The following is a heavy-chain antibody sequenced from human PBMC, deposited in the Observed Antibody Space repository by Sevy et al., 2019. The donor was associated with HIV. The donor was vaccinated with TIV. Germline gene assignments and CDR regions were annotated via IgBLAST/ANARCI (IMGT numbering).Heavy chain of an antibody. Sequence: QLGGSLRLSCAASGFTFSSYVMHWVRQAPGKGLEWVALIWYDGTIKYYADSVKGRFTISRDNSKDTLFLQMNSLTPEDTAVYYCARGGGYCGGDCYSIDYWGQGALSPSPQ. D-gene: IGHD2-21*02. CDR3: ARGGGYCGGDCYSIDY. CDR1: GFTFSSYV. J-gene: IGHJ4*02. CDR2: IWYDGTIK. V-gene: IGHV3-33*08.